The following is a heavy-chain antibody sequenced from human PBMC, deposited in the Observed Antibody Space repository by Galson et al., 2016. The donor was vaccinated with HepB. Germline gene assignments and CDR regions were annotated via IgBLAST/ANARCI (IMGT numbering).Heavy chain of an antibody. J-gene: IGHJ6*02. D-gene: IGHD3-10*01. V-gene: IGHV1-2*02. CDR1: GYTLTDYY. Sequence: SVKVSCKASGYTLTDYYIHWVRQAPGQGLEWMGWINPNSGGTNYAQKFQGRVTMTRDTSISTAYMELSGLKSDVTAVYYCARVFTMVRGVTNTFYYYGMDVWGQGTTVTVSS. CDR2: INPNSGGT. CDR3: ARVFTMVRGVTNTFYYYGMDV.